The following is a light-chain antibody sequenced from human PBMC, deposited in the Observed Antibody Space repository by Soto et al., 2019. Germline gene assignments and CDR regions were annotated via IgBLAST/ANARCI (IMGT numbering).Light chain of an antibody. CDR2: KAS. CDR1: QSISSW. Sequence: DIQMTQSPSTLSASIGDRVTITCRASQSISSWLAWYQQKPGKAPKLLIYKASSLESGVPSRFSGSGSGTAFTLTISSLQPDDFATYYCQQSNSYPRTFGPGTKVEIK. J-gene: IGKJ3*01. V-gene: IGKV1-5*03. CDR3: QQSNSYPRT.